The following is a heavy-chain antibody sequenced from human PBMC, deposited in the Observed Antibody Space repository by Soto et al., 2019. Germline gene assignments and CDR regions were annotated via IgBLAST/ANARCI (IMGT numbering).Heavy chain of an antibody. J-gene: IGHJ6*02. CDR3: ARDQSPGYCSGGSCFVYGMDV. Sequence: ASVKVSCKASGYTFTSYGISWVRQAPGQGLEWMGWISAYNGNTNYAQKLQGRVTMTTDPSTSTAYMELRSLRSDDTAVYYCARDQSPGYCSGGSCFVYGMDVWGQGTRVSVSS. CDR2: ISAYNGNT. D-gene: IGHD2-15*01. V-gene: IGHV1-18*04. CDR1: GYTFTSYG.